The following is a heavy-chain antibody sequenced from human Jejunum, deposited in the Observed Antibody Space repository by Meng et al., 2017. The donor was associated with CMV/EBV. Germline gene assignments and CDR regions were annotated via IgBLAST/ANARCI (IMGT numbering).Heavy chain of an antibody. V-gene: IGHV2-5*01. CDR3: AHLDGTTWYYYDY. J-gene: IGHJ4*02. Sequence: FSGFSLTTSGVAVGWIRQPPGKALERLAHIYWNGNKYYSTSLKSRLTITKDTSKNQVVLTMTNVDPVDTATYYCAHLDGTTWYYYDYWGQGTLVTVSS. CDR2: IYWNGNK. D-gene: IGHD5-24*01. CDR1: GFSLTTSGVA.